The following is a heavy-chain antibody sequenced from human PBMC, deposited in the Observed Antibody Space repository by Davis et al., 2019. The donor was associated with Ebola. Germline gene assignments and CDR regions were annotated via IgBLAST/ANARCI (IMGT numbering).Heavy chain of an antibody. D-gene: IGHD6-13*01. V-gene: IGHV3-23*01. CDR3: AKDPTYSSSWYYFDY. CDR2: ISGSGGST. Sequence: GESLKISCAASGFTFSSYAMSWVRQAPGKGLEWVSAISGSGGSTYYADSVKGRFTISRDNSKNTLYLQMNSLRAEETAVYYGAKDPTYSSSWYYFDYWGQGTLVTVSS. J-gene: IGHJ4*02. CDR1: GFTFSSYA.